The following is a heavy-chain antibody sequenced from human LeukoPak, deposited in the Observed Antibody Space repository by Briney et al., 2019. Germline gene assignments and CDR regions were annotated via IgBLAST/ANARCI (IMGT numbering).Heavy chain of an antibody. J-gene: IGHJ4*02. Sequence: SETLSLTCTVSGGSISSHYWSWIRQPPGKGLEWIGYIYYTGNTNHNPSLKSQVTISVDTSKNQISLKLYSVTAADTAVYYCARGPLGSGYTYFDYWGQGTLVAVSS. CDR2: IYYTGNT. V-gene: IGHV4-59*11. CDR3: ARGPLGSGYTYFDY. D-gene: IGHD5-12*01. CDR1: GGSISSHY.